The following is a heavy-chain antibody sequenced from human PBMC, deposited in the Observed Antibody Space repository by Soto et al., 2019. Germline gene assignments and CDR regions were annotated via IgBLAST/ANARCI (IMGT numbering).Heavy chain of an antibody. CDR3: ARGRQRFSGSYYFDY. D-gene: IGHD1-26*01. CDR2: IYYSGST. CDR1: GGSISSGAYY. V-gene: IGHV4-31*03. J-gene: IGHJ4*02. Sequence: QVQLQESGPGLVKPSQTLSLTCTVSGGSISSGAYYWSWIRQHPGKGLEWIGYIYYSGSTYYNPSLKSRVTMSVDTSENQFSLKLSSVTAADTAAYYCARGRQRFSGSYYFDYWGQGTLDTVSS.